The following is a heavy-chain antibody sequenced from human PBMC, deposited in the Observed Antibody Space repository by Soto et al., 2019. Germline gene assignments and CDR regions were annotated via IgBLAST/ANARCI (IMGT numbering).Heavy chain of an antibody. V-gene: IGHV3-30-3*01. CDR2: ISYDGSNK. J-gene: IGHJ4*02. CDR1: GFTFSSYA. CDR3: ARDPFGPYYFDY. Sequence: QVQLVESGGGVVQPGRSLRLSCAASGFTFSSYAMHWVRQAPGKGLEWVAVISYDGSNKYYADSVKGRFTISRDNSKNTLYLKMNSLRAEDTAVYYCARDPFGPYYFDYWGQGTLVTVSS. D-gene: IGHD3-10*01.